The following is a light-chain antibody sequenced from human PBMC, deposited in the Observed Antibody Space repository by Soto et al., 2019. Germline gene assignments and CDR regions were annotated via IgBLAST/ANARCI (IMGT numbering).Light chain of an antibody. CDR1: SSDVGNYKY. CDR2: EVS. J-gene: IGLJ1*01. Sequence: QSALTQPASVSGTPGWSITISCTGTSSDVGNYKYVSWYQQHPGKAPKLMIYEVSNRPSGVSNRFSGSKSGNTASLTISGLQAEDETDYYCFSYTSSGTYVFGTGTKVTVL. V-gene: IGLV2-14*01. CDR3: FSYTSSGTYV.